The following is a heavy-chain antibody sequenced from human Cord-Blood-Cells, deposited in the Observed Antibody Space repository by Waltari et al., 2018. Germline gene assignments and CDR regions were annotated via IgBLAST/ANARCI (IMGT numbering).Heavy chain of an antibody. CDR3: ARRRESANYYFWSGYLGWFDP. V-gene: IGHV1-18*01. CDR1: GYTFTSYG. J-gene: IGHJ5*02. D-gene: IGHD3-3*01. Sequence: QVQLVQSGAEVKKPGASVKVSCKASGYTFTSYGISWVRQATGQGLEWMGWISAYNGNTNYAQKLQGRVTMTTDTSTSTAYMELRSLRSDDTAVYYCARRRESANYYFWSGYLGWFDPWGQGTLVTVSS. CDR2: ISAYNGNT.